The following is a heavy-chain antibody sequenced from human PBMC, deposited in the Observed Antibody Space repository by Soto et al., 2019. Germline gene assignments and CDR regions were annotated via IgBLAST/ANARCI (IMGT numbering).Heavy chain of an antibody. CDR2: ISYDGRNK. V-gene: IGHV3-30*04. J-gene: IGHJ4*02. CDR1: GFTFSSYA. CDR3: AREGSQWLTNDY. Sequence: GGSLRLSCAASGFTFSSYAMHWVRQAPGKGLEWVAVISYDGRNKYHADSVKGRFTISRDNSKNTLYLQMNSLRAEDTAVYYCAREGSQWLTNDYWGQGTLVTVSS. D-gene: IGHD6-19*01.